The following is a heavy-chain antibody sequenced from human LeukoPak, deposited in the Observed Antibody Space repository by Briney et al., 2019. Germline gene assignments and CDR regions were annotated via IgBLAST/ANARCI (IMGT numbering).Heavy chain of an antibody. CDR2: ISSSSSYI. J-gene: IGHJ4*02. V-gene: IGHV3-21*01. D-gene: IGHD5-24*01. Sequence: GGSLRLSCAASGFTFSSYSMNWVRQAPEKGLEWVSSISSSSSYIYYADSVKGRFTISRDNAKNSLYLQMNSLRAEDTAVYYCARDSGDGYNWGDFDYWGQGTLVTVSS. CDR1: GFTFSSYS. CDR3: ARDSGDGYNWGDFDY.